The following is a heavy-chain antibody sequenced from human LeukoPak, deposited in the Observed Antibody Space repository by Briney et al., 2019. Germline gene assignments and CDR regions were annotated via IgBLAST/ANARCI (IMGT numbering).Heavy chain of an antibody. Sequence: PGGFLRLSCAASGFTFSDYYMSWIRQAPGKGLEWVSYISSSSSYTNYADSVKGRFTISRDNAKNSLYLQMNSLRAEDTAVYYCARDRGYSSGWYSAFDIWGQGTMVTVSS. J-gene: IGHJ3*02. CDR2: ISSSSSYT. D-gene: IGHD6-19*01. CDR3: ARDRGYSSGWYSAFDI. V-gene: IGHV3-11*06. CDR1: GFTFSDYY.